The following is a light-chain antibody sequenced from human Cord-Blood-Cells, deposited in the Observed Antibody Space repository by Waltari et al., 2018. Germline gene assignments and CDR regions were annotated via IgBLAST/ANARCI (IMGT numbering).Light chain of an antibody. CDR3: SSYTSSSTLVV. V-gene: IGLV2-14*01. Sequence: QSALTQPASVSGSPGQSITISCTGTSSDVGGYNYVSWYKQHPGKAPKLMIYDVSNRPSGVSNRFSGSKSGNTASLTISGLQAEDEADYYGSSYTSSSTLVVFGGGTKLTVL. J-gene: IGLJ2*01. CDR2: DVS. CDR1: SSDVGGYNY.